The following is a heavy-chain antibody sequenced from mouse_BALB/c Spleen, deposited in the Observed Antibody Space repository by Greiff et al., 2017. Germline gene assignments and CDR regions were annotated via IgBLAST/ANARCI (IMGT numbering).Heavy chain of an antibody. V-gene: IGHV5-12-1*01. CDR3: ASGDYYAMDY. CDR2: ISSGGGST. CDR1: GFAFSSYD. Sequence: EVQLVESGGGLVKPGGSLKLSCAASGFAFSSYDMSWVRQTPEKRLEWVAYISSGGGSTYYPDTVKGRFTISRDNAKNTLYLQMSSLKSEDTAMYYCASGDYYAMDYWGQGTSVTVSS. J-gene: IGHJ4*01.